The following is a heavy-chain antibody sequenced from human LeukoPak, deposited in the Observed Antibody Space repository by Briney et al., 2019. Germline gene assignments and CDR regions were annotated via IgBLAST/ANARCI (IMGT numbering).Heavy chain of an antibody. CDR1: GFTFSSYA. V-gene: IGHV3-23*01. J-gene: IGHJ4*02. CDR3: AKGGIVVVPADIFQSGPFDY. D-gene: IGHD2-2*01. CDR2: ISGSGGST. Sequence: PGGSLRLSCAASGFTFSSYAMSWVRQAPGKGLEWVSAISGSGGSTYYADSVKGRFTISRDNSKNTLYLQMNSLRAEDTAVYYCAKGGIVVVPADIFQSGPFDYWGQGTLVTVSS.